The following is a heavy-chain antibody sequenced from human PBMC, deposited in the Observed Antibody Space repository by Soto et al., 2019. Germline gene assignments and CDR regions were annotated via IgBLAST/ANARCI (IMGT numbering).Heavy chain of an antibody. J-gene: IGHJ6*02. Sequence: GGSLRLSCAASGFTVSSNYMSWVRQAPGKGLEWVSVIYSGGSTYYADSVKGRFTISRDNSKNTLYLQMNSLRAEDTAVYYCATMTTAVDGMDVWGQGTTVTVSS. D-gene: IGHD4-17*01. CDR2: IYSGGST. V-gene: IGHV3-53*01. CDR3: ATMTTAVDGMDV. CDR1: GFTVSSNY.